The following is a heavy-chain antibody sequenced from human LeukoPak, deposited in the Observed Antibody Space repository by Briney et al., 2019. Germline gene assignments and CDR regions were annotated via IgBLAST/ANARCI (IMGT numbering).Heavy chain of an antibody. Sequence: GESLKISCKGSGYSFTRSWIGWVRQMPGKGLEWMGIIYPGDSDTRYSPSFQGQVTISADKSISTAYLQWSSLKASDTAMYYCARPPSGYCSGGSCYPDAFDIWGQGTMVTVSS. CDR2: IYPGDSDT. CDR3: ARPPSGYCSGGSCYPDAFDI. CDR1: GYSFTRSW. D-gene: IGHD2-15*01. V-gene: IGHV5-51*01. J-gene: IGHJ3*02.